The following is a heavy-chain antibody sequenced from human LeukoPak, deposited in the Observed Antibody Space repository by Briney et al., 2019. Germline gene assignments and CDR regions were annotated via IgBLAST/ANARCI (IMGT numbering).Heavy chain of an antibody. CDR1: GDSVSSNSAA. J-gene: IGHJ3*02. Sequence: SQTPSLTCAISGDSVSSNSAAWNWIRQSPSSRLEWLGRTYYSSKWYNDYALSVKSRITINPDTSKNQFSLQLNSVTPEDTALYYCARGAVAVRNAFDIWGQGTMVTVSS. CDR2: TYYSSKWYN. CDR3: ARGAVAVRNAFDI. D-gene: IGHD6-19*01. V-gene: IGHV6-1*01.